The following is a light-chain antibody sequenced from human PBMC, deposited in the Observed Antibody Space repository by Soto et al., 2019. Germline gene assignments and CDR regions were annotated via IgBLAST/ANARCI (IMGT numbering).Light chain of an antibody. V-gene: IGKV3-11*01. Sequence: EIVLTQSPATLSVSPGERATLSCRASQSVRSNLAWYQQRSGQAPRLLIYGASTRATGIPARFSGSGSGTDFTLTISSLEPEDLAVYYCQVRSDWPPSFTFGPGTKVDIK. CDR2: GAS. CDR1: QSVRSN. CDR3: QVRSDWPPSFT. J-gene: IGKJ3*01.